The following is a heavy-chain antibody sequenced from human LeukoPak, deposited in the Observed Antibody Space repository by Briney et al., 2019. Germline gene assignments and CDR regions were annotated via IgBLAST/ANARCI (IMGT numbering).Heavy chain of an antibody. CDR1: GYTFTSYG. D-gene: IGHD3-9*01. V-gene: IGHV1-18*04. Sequence: ASVKVSCKASGYTFTSYGISWVRQAPGQGLEWMGWISAYNGNTNYAQKLQGRVTMTTDTSTSTAYMELGSLRSDDTAVYYCARDRFRDILTGYYCFDYWGQGTLVTVSS. J-gene: IGHJ4*02. CDR2: ISAYNGNT. CDR3: ARDRFRDILTGYYCFDY.